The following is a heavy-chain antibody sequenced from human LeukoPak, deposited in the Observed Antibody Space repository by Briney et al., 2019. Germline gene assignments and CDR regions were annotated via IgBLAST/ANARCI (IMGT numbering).Heavy chain of an antibody. CDR2: ISYDGSNK. CDR1: GFTFSSYG. CDR3: AKVLTGYYFYFDY. V-gene: IGHV3-30*18. D-gene: IGHD3-9*01. Sequence: PGRSLRLSCAASGFTFSSYGMHWVRQAPGKGLEWVAVISYDGSNKYYADSVKGRFTISRDNSKNTLYLQMNSLRAEDTAVYYCAKVLTGYYFYFDYWGQGTLVTVSS. J-gene: IGHJ4*02.